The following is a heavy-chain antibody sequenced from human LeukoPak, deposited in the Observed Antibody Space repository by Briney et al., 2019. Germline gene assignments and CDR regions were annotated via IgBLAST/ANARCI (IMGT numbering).Heavy chain of an antibody. CDR1: GFTFSSYS. V-gene: IGHV3-48*02. J-gene: IGHJ6*02. CDR2: ISSTSSTI. CDR3: ARDRVAAAGNRGRDYYGMDV. D-gene: IGHD6-13*01. Sequence: PGGSLRLSCAASGFTFSSYSMNWVRQAPGKGLEWVSYISSTSSTIYYADSVKGRFTISRDNAKNSLYLQMNSLRDEDTAVYYCARDRVAAAGNRGRDYYGMDVWGQGTTVTVSS.